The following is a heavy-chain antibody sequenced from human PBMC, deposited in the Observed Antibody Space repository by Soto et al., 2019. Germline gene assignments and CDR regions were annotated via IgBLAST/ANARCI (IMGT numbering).Heavy chain of an antibody. CDR3: AKDRDDYRNYVFDY. CDR1: GFTFTNYA. V-gene: IGHV3-23*01. J-gene: IGHJ4*02. CDR2: SSGSGSGGST. D-gene: IGHD4-4*01. Sequence: QPGGSLRLSCAASGFTFTNYAMTWVRQAPGKGLEWVSISSGSGSGGSTNYADSVKGRFTISRDNSKNTLYLQMNSLRVEDTAVYYCAKDRDDYRNYVFDYWGQGTLVTVSS.